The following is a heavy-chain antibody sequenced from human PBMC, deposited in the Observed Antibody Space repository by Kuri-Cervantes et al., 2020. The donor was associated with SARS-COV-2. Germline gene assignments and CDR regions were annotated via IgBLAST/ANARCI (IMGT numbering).Heavy chain of an antibody. CDR3: VVGFFSSRKWDY. CDR1: GGTFSSYA. CDR2: INPSGSGT. J-gene: IGHJ4*02. D-gene: IGHD2-15*01. V-gene: IGHV1-46*01. Sequence: ASVKVSCKASGGTFSSYAISWVRQATGQGLEWMGIINPSGSGTRYPQRFQGRVSMTRDTSTSTVYMELGSLTSEDTAVYYCVVGFFSSRKWDYWGQGTLVTVSS.